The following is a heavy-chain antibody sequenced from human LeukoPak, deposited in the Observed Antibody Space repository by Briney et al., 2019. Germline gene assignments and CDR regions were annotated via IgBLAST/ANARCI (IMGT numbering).Heavy chain of an antibody. CDR3: ASANCGGDCYISAY. V-gene: IGHV3-23*01. Sequence: GGSLRLSCAGSGFTFSSSAMSWVRQAPGKGLEWVSAISGSGGSTYYADSMKGRFTLSRDNSKNTLYLQMNSLRAEDTAVYYCASANCGGDCYISAYWGQGTLVTVSS. CDR2: ISGSGGST. CDR1: GFTFSSSA. J-gene: IGHJ4*02. D-gene: IGHD2-21*02.